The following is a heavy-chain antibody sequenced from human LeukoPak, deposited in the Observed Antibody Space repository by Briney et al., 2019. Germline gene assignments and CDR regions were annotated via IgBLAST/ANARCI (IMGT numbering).Heavy chain of an antibody. Sequence: SQTLSLTCTVSGGSISSGDYYWSWLRQPPGKGLEWMGYIYYGGSTYYNPSLKSRVTISVDTSKNQFSLKPSSVTAADTAVYYCAGDPYYYDSSGYSPEYFQHWGQGTLVTVSS. D-gene: IGHD3-22*01. V-gene: IGHV4-30-4*01. CDR1: GGSISSGDYY. J-gene: IGHJ1*01. CDR2: IYYGGST. CDR3: AGDPYYYDSSGYSPEYFQH.